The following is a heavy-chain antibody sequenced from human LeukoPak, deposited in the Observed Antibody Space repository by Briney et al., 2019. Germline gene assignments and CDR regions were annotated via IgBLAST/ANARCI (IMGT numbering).Heavy chain of an antibody. D-gene: IGHD6-25*01. CDR1: GGSMTGYY. J-gene: IGHJ4*02. V-gene: IGHV4-4*09. Sequence: SETLSLTCTVSGGSMTGYYWRWIRQPPGKGLVWIGNIYSGGSTKYNPSLESRVTISIDTSKRQFSLDLSSVTAADTAVHYCARRVAATGMVDSWGQGTLVTVSS. CDR3: ARRVAATGMVDS. CDR2: IYSGGST.